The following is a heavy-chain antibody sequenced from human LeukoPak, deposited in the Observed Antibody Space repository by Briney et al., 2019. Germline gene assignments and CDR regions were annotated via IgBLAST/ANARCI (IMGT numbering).Heavy chain of an antibody. CDR3: ARVMDCSSTSCYFRYYYYYGMDV. J-gene: IGHJ6*02. D-gene: IGHD2-2*01. Sequence: PGGSLRLSCAASGFTFSSYGMHWVRQAPGKGLEWVAVIWYDGSNRYYADSVKGRFTISRDNSKNTLYPQMNSLRAEDTAVYYCARVMDCSSTSCYFRYYYYYGMDVWGQGTTVTVSS. V-gene: IGHV3-33*01. CDR2: IWYDGSNR. CDR1: GFTFSSYG.